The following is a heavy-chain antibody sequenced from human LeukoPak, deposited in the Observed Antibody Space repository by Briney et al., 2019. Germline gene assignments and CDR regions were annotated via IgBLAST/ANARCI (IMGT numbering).Heavy chain of an antibody. V-gene: IGHV4-59*01. J-gene: IGHJ4*02. Sequence: PSETLPLTCTVSGDFITAYYWSWIRQPPGKGLEWIGYVYYSGSTEYNPSLRSRVTISLEMSKHQFSLNLTSVTAADTAVYYCASNTGTVFDYWGQGALVTVSS. CDR1: GDFITAYY. CDR2: VYYSGST. CDR3: ASNTGTVFDY. D-gene: IGHD7-27*01.